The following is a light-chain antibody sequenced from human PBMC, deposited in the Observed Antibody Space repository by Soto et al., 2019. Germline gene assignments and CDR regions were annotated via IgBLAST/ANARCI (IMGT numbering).Light chain of an antibody. J-gene: IGKJ5*01. Sequence: DIQLTQSPSFLSASVGDRVTITCRASQAINSHLAWYQQKPGGAPKLLINAASAVLSVGPSRFSGAGSGTEYTLTISSLQPEDFATYYCQQFFIYPITFGQGTRLEIQ. CDR3: QQFFIYPIT. CDR1: QAINSH. V-gene: IGKV1-9*01. CDR2: AAS.